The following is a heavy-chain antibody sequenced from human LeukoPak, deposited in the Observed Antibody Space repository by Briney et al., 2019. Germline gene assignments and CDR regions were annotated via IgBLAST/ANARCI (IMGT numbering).Heavy chain of an antibody. CDR3: AREMTVAGTDDAFDI. CDR2: MNPNSGNT. CDR1: GYTFTCYD. V-gene: IGHV1-8*03. J-gene: IGHJ3*02. Sequence: GASVKVSCKASGYTFTCYDINWVRQATGQGLEWMGWMNPNSGNTGYAQKFQGRVTITRNTSISTAYMELSSLRSEDTAVCYCAREMTVAGTDDAFDIWGQGTLVTVSS. D-gene: IGHD6-19*01.